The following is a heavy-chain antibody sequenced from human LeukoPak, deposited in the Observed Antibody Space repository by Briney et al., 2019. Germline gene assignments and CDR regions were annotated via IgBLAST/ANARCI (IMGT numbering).Heavy chain of an antibody. CDR1: GGSISGSSYY. J-gene: IGHJ4*02. Sequence: SETLSLTCTVSGGSISGSSYYWGWLRQPPGKGLEWIGNVYHSGTTYYSPSLKSRVTISVDTSKNQFSLKLSSVTAADTAVYYCARQDTITTPGVDYWGQGTPVTVSS. V-gene: IGHV4-39*01. D-gene: IGHD3-3*01. CDR2: VYHSGTT. CDR3: ARQDTITTPGVDY.